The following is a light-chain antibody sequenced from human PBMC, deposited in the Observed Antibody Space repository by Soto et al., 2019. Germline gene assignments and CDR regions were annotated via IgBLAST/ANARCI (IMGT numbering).Light chain of an antibody. CDR3: QKYESPPRT. Sequence: DTPMTQSPSSLSASVGDRVTIACRASRGISNSLAWYQQKSGKVPKLLIYGASTLQSGVPSRFSGSGSGTDFTLTISSLQPEDVATYYCQKYESPPRTFGQGTKVEIK. CDR1: RGISNS. J-gene: IGKJ1*01. V-gene: IGKV1-27*01. CDR2: GAS.